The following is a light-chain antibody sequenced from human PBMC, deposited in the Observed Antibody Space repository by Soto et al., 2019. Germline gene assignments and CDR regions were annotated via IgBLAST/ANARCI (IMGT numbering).Light chain of an antibody. CDR2: GAS. Sequence: GLTQSPGTLSLSPGERATLSCRASQSVSSNYLAWYQQKPGQAPRLLIYGASSRATGIPDRFSGSGSGTDFTLTIRRLEPEDFAVYYCQQYGSSYPWTFGQGTKVDIK. J-gene: IGKJ1*01. CDR1: QSVSSNY. V-gene: IGKV3-20*01. CDR3: QQYGSSYPWT.